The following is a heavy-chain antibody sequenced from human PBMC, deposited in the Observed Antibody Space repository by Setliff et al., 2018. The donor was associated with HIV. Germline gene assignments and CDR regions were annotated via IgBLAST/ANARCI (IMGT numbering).Heavy chain of an antibody. D-gene: IGHD1-26*01. CDR1: GFTVRDHY. J-gene: IGHJ4*02. Sequence: GGSLRLSCAASGFTVRDHYXXXVRQAPGKGLEWVGRTGNKASSDTTQYAASVKGRFTISRDDSKNSVFLQMNSLKTEDTAMYYCTRSKWGSGFDYWGQGTLVTVSS. CDR2: TGNKASSDTT. V-gene: IGHV3-72*01. CDR3: TRSKWGSGFDY.